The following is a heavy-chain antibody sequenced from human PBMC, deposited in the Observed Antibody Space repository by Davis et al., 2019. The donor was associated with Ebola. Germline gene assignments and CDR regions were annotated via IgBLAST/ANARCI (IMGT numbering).Heavy chain of an antibody. CDR2: INQDGAPI. V-gene: IGHV3-7*01. J-gene: IGHJ4*02. CDR1: GFTFSSYW. CDR3: ARFSRGSIETY. Sequence: GESLKISCAASGFTFSSYWMSWVRQAPGKGLEWVANINQDGAPIDSLDSVRGRFTFSRDNAKNALYLQMNSLRVEDTALYYCARFSRGSIETYWGQGTQVTVSS. D-gene: IGHD6-6*01.